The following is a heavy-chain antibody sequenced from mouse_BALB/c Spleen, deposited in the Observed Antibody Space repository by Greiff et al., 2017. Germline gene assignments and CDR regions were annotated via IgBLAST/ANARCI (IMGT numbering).Heavy chain of an antibody. CDR1: GFSLSRYS. J-gene: IGHJ2*01. V-gene: IGHV2-6-4*01. Sequence: QVQLKESGPGLVAPSQSLSITCTVSGFSLSRYSVHWVRQPPGKGLEWLGMIWGGGSTDYNSAHKSRLSISKDNSKSQVFLKMNSLQTDDTAMYYCARTFYYGSSLDYWGQGTTLTVSS. D-gene: IGHD1-1*01. CDR3: ARTFYYGSSLDY. CDR2: IWGGGST.